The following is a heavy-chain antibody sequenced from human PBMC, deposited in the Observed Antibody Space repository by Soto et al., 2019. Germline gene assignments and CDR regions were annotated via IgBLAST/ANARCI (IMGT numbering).Heavy chain of an antibody. Sequence: ASVKVSCKVSGYTLTELSMHWVRQAPGKGLEWMGGFDPEDGETIYAQKFQGRVTMTEDTSTDTAYMELSSLRSEDTAVYYCATEGLGYCSSTSCYVGLAFDIWGQGTMVTVSS. CDR2: FDPEDGET. CDR1: GYTLTELS. D-gene: IGHD2-2*01. J-gene: IGHJ3*02. V-gene: IGHV1-24*01. CDR3: ATEGLGYCSSTSCYVGLAFDI.